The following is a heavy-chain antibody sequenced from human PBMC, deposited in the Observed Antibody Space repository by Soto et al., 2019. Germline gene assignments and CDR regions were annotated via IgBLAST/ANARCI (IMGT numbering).Heavy chain of an antibody. J-gene: IGHJ3*01. CDR2: IYPGDSDT. CDR1: GYSFTSYW. D-gene: IGHD4-17*01. Sequence: PGESLKISCKGSGYSFTSYWIGWVHQTPGKGLEWMGIIYPGDSDTRYSPSFQGQVTISADKSISTAYLQWSSLKASDTAMYYCAARDHQDYGGKVNAFDVWGQGTMVSVSS. CDR3: AARDHQDYGGKVNAFDV. V-gene: IGHV5-51*07.